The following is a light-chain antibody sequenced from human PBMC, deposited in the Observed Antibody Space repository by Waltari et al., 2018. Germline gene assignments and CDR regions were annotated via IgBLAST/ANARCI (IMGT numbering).Light chain of an antibody. Sequence: DIQMTQSPSSLSASVGARVTITCRGSQGISNYVAWFQQKPGKAPKSLIYGASSLQNGVPSKFSGSGSGTEFTLTISSLQPEDFATYFCLQYHYYPYTFGPGTTLEIK. J-gene: IGKJ2*01. CDR3: LQYHYYPYT. V-gene: IGKV1-16*02. CDR1: QGISNY. CDR2: GAS.